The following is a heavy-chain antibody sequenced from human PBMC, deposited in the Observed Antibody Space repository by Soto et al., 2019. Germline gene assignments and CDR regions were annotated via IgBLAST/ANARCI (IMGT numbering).Heavy chain of an antibody. CDR1: GFIFENFG. Sequence: GGSLTVSCAASGFIFENFGMSWVRQAPGKGLEWISSISGSGFKKYYADSVKVRFTISRDNSKSTVYLELNNLSAEDTAVYHCAKNQGVELVPLATVDWFDPWGQGSGVTVSS. D-gene: IGHD1-26*01. J-gene: IGHJ5*02. CDR2: ISGSGFKK. V-gene: IGHV3-23*01. CDR3: AKNQGVELVPLATVDWFDP.